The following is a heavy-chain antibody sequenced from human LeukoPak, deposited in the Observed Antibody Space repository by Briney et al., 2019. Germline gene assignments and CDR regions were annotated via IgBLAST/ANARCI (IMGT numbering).Heavy chain of an antibody. Sequence: SETLSLTCTVSGGSISSGGYYWSWIRQHPGKGLEWIGYIYYSGSTYYNPFLKSRVTISVDTSKNQFSLKLSSVTAADTAVYYCARASEDIVVVPAGLHYYYGMDVWGQGTTVTVSS. CDR2: IYYSGST. V-gene: IGHV4-31*03. CDR1: GGSISSGGYY. D-gene: IGHD2-2*01. J-gene: IGHJ6*02. CDR3: ARASEDIVVVPAGLHYYYGMDV.